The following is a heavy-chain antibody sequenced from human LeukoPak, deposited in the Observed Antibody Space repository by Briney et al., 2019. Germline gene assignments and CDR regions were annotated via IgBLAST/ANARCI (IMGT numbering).Heavy chain of an antibody. CDR3: ARAKGRSPLFDY. J-gene: IGHJ4*02. Sequence: SQTLSLTCVISGDSVSSNSAAWNWIRQPPSRGLEWLGRTYYRSKWYNDYAVSVKGRIAINPDTSKNQFSLQLNSVTPEDTAVYYCARAKGRSPLFDYWGQGTLVTVSS. V-gene: IGHV6-1*01. D-gene: IGHD6-13*01. CDR1: GDSVSSNSAA. CDR2: TYYRSKWYN.